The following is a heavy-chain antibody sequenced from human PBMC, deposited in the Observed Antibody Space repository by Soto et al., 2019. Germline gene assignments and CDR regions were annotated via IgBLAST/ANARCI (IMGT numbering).Heavy chain of an antibody. V-gene: IGHV3-53*02. CDR1: GFSISSNY. D-gene: IGHD2-21*01. CDR2: TFSGGNT. Sequence: ELQLVETGGGLIQTGGSLRLSCAAAGFSISSNYIAWVRQPPGKGLEWVSTTFSGGNTEYAASVKGRCSISRDNYKNTLYLQIDNLRVQDTAVYYCARKPPSAIQGWAFGMDVWGQGTTVSVSS. J-gene: IGHJ6*02. CDR3: ARKPPSAIQGWAFGMDV.